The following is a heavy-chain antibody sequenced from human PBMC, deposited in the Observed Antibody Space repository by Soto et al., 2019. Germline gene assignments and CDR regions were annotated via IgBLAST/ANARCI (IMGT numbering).Heavy chain of an antibody. V-gene: IGHV4-38-2*01. D-gene: IGHD6-19*01. CDR3: ARMRYAAVAGTIVWFDP. CDR1: GYSISSGYY. CDR2: IYHSGST. J-gene: IGHJ5*02. Sequence: SEPLSLTCAVSGYSISSGYYWGWIRQPPGKGLEWIGSIYHSGSTYYNPSLKSRVTISVDTSKNQFSLKLSSVTAADTAVYYCARMRYAAVAGTIVWFDPRGQGTLVTVSS.